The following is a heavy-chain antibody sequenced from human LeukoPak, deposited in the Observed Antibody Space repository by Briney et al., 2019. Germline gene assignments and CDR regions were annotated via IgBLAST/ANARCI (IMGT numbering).Heavy chain of an antibody. CDR2: VYSAGST. V-gene: IGHV3-66*01. CDR3: AKDKVVGTLEY. J-gene: IGHJ4*02. D-gene: IGHD2-21*02. CDR1: GFTVSRNS. Sequence: GGSLRLSCAASGFTVSRNSMSWVRQAPGKGLEWVSVVYSAGSTYYADSVKGRFTVSRDTSKNTLYLQMNSLRAEDTAVYYCAKDKVVGTLEYWGQGTLVTVSS.